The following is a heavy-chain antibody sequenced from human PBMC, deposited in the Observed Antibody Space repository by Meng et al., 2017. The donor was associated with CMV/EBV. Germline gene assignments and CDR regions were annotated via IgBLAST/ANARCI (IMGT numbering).Heavy chain of an antibody. CDR1: GGSISSYYW. CDR3: ARQSLVGAFPGWVDR. V-gene: IGHV4-4*02. D-gene: IGHD1-26*01. J-gene: IGHJ5*02. Sequence: SDTLSLTCAVSGGSISSYYWWSWVRQPPGKGLEWIGEIYHSGSTNYNPSLKSRVTISLDKSNNQFSLKLSSVTAADTAIYYCARQSLVGAFPGWVDRWGQGTLVTVSS. CDR2: IYHSGST.